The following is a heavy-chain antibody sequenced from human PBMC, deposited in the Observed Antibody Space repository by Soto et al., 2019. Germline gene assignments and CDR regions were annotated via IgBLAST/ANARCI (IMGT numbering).Heavy chain of an antibody. Sequence: PGESLKISCKGSGYTFATYWIGWVRQTPGKGLEWMGIIYPGDSDTRDSPSFQGQVTISAAKAISTAYLQWTSLKAAGTALYYCARQTPVVTDFDYWGQGTPVTVSS. D-gene: IGHD2-21*02. V-gene: IGHV5-51*01. CDR3: ARQTPVVTDFDY. CDR2: IYPGDSDT. J-gene: IGHJ4*02. CDR1: GYTFATYW.